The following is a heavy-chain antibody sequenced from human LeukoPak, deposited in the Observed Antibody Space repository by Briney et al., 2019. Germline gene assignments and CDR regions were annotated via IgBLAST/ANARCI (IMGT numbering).Heavy chain of an antibody. CDR3: TRANWYRFDY. CDR2: SGNKRDSYTT. D-gene: IGHD7-27*01. V-gene: IGHV3-72*01. J-gene: IGHJ4*02. CDR1: GFTFSDFE. Sequence: GGSLRLSCAASGFTFSDFEMNWVRQAPGKGLECVGHSGNKRDSYTTEYAASVKGRFTISRDDSKNSLYLQMNSLKIEDTAVYYCTRANWYRFDYWGQGTLVTVSS.